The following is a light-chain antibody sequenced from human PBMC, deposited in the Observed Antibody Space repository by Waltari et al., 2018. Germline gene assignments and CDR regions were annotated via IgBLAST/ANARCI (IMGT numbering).Light chain of an antibody. J-gene: IGKJ2*03. CDR2: KAS. CDR3: LQYSSRPYS. Sequence: DIQMTQSPSSLSASVGDTVTITCRASQSISSWLAWYQQKPGKAPKLLIYKASSLQSGVPSRFSGSGSGTDFTLTISSLQPEDFAKYFCLQYSSRPYSVGQGTKVEIK. V-gene: IGKV1-12*01. CDR1: QSISSW.